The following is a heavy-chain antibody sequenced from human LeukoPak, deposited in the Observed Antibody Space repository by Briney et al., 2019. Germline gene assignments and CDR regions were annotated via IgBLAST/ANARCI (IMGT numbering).Heavy chain of an antibody. Sequence: GASVKASFKASGYTFTSYHIHWVRQAPRQGLEWMGIINPSGGCTSYAQKFQGRVTMTRDTSTSKVYMELSGLRSEDTAVYYCARGGEDIVVVPAAILDYWGQGTLVTVFS. J-gene: IGHJ4*02. D-gene: IGHD2-2*01. CDR3: ARGGEDIVVVPAAILDY. CDR2: INPSGGCT. V-gene: IGHV1-46*01. CDR1: GYTFTSYH.